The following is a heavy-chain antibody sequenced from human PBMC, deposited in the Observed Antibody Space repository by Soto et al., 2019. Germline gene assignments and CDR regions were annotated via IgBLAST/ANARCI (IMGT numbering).Heavy chain of an antibody. CDR3: AKTPRDIVVVVAATTTFDY. D-gene: IGHD2-15*01. Sequence: PGGSLRLTCAASGFTFSSYAMSWVRQAPGKGLEWVSAISGSGGSTYYADSVKGRFTISRDNSKNTLYLQMNSLRAEDTAVYYCAKTPRDIVVVVAATTTFDYWGQGTLVTVS. J-gene: IGHJ4*02. V-gene: IGHV3-23*01. CDR1: GFTFSSYA. CDR2: ISGSGGST.